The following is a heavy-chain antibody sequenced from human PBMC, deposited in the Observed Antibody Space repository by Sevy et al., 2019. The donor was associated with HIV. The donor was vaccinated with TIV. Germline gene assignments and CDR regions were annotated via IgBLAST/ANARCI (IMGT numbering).Heavy chain of an antibody. V-gene: IGHV3-15*01. CDR2: IKSRPDGGTT. Sequence: GGSLRLSCAASGFTFTYAWMSWVRQAPGKGLEWLGRIKSRPDGGTTDYAAPGKGRFTISRDDSKNTLFLQMNSLKMEDTAVYYCSTDPISVRLMTDGKDVWGQGTTVTVSS. J-gene: IGHJ6*02. CDR1: GFTFTYAW. D-gene: IGHD3-3*01. CDR3: STDPISVRLMTDGKDV.